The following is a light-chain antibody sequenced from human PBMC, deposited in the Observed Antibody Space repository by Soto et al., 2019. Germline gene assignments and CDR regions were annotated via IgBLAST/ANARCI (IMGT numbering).Light chain of an antibody. J-gene: IGKJ2*01. Sequence: EIVMTQSPASLSLSPGERAAVSCRASQGISSELAWYQQKPGQPPRLLIYGASTRATGVPARFTGSGSGSDLTLTISGLQSEDFAVYYCQQGHNWPLTFGQGTRLEI. V-gene: IGKV3-15*01. CDR2: GAS. CDR1: QGISSE. CDR3: QQGHNWPLT.